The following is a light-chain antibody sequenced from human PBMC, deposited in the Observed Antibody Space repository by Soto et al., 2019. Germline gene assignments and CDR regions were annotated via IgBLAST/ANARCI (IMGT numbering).Light chain of an antibody. J-gene: IGKJ2*01. Sequence: DIVMTQSPLSLPVTPGEPASISCRSSQSLLHSNGYNYLDWYLQMPGQSPQLLIYLGSNRASEVPDWFSGGGSGTDSTLKISRVEAEDVGVYYCVQDLQAPYTCGQGTKLVIK. CDR2: LGS. CDR3: VQDLQAPYT. CDR1: QSLLHSNGYNY. V-gene: IGKV2-28*01.